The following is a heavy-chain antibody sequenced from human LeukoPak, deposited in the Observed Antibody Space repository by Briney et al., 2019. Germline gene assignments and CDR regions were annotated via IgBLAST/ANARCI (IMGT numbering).Heavy chain of an antibody. J-gene: IGHJ5*02. Sequence: GESLKISCTGSGYSFTSYWIGWVRQMPGKGLEWMGIIYPGDSDTRYSPSFQGQVTISADKSISTAYLQWSSLKASDTAMYYCARSDYYGSGSYPWDWFDPWGQGTLVTVSS. V-gene: IGHV5-51*01. CDR1: GYSFTSYW. CDR3: ARSDYYGSGSYPWDWFDP. D-gene: IGHD3-10*01. CDR2: IYPGDSDT.